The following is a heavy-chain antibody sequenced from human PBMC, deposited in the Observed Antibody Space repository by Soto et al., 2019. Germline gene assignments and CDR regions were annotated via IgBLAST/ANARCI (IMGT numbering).Heavy chain of an antibody. J-gene: IGHJ4*01. CDR1: RITFSNFA. V-gene: IGHV3-23*01. D-gene: IGHD3-22*01. CDR3: ATGRVYYDSSGLLQGRY. Sequence: GGSLRLSCAASRITFSNFAMNWVRQAPGKGLEWVSGISGSGDDTHYANSVKGRFTISRDNSQNTLYLQMSGLRAEDTAIYYCATGRVYYDSSGLLQGRYWGQGTLVTVSS. CDR2: ISGSGDDT.